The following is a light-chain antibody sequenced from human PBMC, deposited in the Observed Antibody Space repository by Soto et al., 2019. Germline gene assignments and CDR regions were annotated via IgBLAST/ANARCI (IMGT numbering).Light chain of an antibody. CDR2: DVS. CDR1: SSDVGGYNY. CDR3: SSYTSSSTRV. V-gene: IGLV2-14*01. J-gene: IGLJ2*01. Sequence: QSALTQPASVSGSPGQSITISCTGTSSDVGGYNYVSWYQQHPGKAPKLMIYDVSNRPSGVSNRFSGSKSGNTAPLTISGVPAEDEADYYCSSYTSSSTRVFGGGTKLTVL.